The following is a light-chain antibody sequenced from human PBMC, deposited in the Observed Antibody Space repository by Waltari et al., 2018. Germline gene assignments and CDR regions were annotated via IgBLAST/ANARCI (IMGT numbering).Light chain of an antibody. Sequence: SSELTQPLSVSVSPGQTASIPCSGDIWGDKYACWYQQKAGQSPVLVIYQDTKRPSGIPERFSGSNSGNTATLTISGTQTMDEADYYCQAWDTSGVVFGGGTKLTVL. V-gene: IGLV3-1*01. CDR1: IWGDKY. CDR2: QDT. CDR3: QAWDTSGVV. J-gene: IGLJ2*01.